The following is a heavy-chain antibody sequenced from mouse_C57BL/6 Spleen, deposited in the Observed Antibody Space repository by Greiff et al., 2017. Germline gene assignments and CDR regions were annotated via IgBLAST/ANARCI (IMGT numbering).Heavy chain of an antibody. J-gene: IGHJ2*01. Sequence: EVQLQQSGPELVKPGASVKLSCTASGYSFTGSYMTWVKQSPEKSLEWIGEINPSTGGTTYTQKFKAKAPLTVDKSSSTAYMQLKSLTSEDAAVEDCARSGYDGSSYLFDYWGQGTTLTVAS. D-gene: IGHD1-1*01. CDR2: INPSTGGT. CDR3: ARSGYDGSSYLFDY. CDR1: GYSFTGSY. V-gene: IGHV1-42*01.